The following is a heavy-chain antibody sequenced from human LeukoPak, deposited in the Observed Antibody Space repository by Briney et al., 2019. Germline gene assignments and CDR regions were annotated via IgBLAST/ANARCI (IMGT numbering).Heavy chain of an antibody. CDR3: ARVVWDIVVVPAAIAAFDI. J-gene: IGHJ3*02. CDR1: GGSFSGYY. Sequence: SETLSLTCAVYGGSFSGYYWNWIRQPPGKGLEWIGEINHSGSTNYNPSLKSRVTISVDTSKNQFSLKLSSVTAADTAVYYCARVVWDIVVVPAAIAAFDIWGQGTMVTVSS. V-gene: IGHV4-34*01. D-gene: IGHD2-2*02. CDR2: INHSGST.